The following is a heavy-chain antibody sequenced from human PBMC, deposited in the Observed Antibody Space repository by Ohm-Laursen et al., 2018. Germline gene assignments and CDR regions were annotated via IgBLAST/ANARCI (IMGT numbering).Heavy chain of an antibody. Sequence: SETLSLTCAVYGGSFSGYYGSWIRQPPGKGLEWIGEINHSGSTNYNPSLKSRVTISVDTSKNQFSLKLSSVTAADTAVYYCARGSITIFGVVIIFGAFDIWGQGTMVTVSS. V-gene: IGHV4-34*01. CDR3: ARGSITIFGVVIIFGAFDI. J-gene: IGHJ3*02. D-gene: IGHD3-3*01. CDR1: GGSFSGYY. CDR2: INHSGST.